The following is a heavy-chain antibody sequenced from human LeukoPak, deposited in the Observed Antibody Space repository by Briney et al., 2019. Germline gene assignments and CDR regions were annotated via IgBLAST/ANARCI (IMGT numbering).Heavy chain of an antibody. CDR2: IYYSGST. J-gene: IGHJ4*02. D-gene: IGHD5-18*01. Sequence: SETLSLTCPVSGSSISSYYWSWIRQPPGKGLERIGYIYYSGSTKYNPSLKSRVTISVDTSKNQFSLNLSSVTAADTAVYYCARDTREETAMAYVDSWGQGTLVTVSS. CDR3: ARDTREETAMAYVDS. CDR1: GSSISSYY. V-gene: IGHV4-59*01.